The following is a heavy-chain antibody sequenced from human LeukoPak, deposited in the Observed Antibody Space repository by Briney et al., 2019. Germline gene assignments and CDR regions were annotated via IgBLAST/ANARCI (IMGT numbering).Heavy chain of an antibody. Sequence: ASVKVSCKVSGFVLTEVSVHWVRQAPGKGLAWMASLDGETDETIYAQNFQGRVTMTEDTSTDTAYMEVRRLTSEDTALYFCITGHHNNHGNFDFWGQGTLLNVAS. CDR3: ITGHHNNHGNFDF. D-gene: IGHD1-14*01. V-gene: IGHV1-24*01. J-gene: IGHJ4*02. CDR2: LDGETDET. CDR1: GFVLTEVS.